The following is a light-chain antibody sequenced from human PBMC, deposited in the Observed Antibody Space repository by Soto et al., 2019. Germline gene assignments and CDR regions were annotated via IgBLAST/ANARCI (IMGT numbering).Light chain of an antibody. CDR1: QSVSSN. Sequence: IVLTQSPATLSVSPGERATLSCRASQSVSSNLAWHQQKPGQTPRLLVYGASNRATGIPDRFSGSGSGTDFTLTISRLEPDDFAVYYCQQHGTSPITFGQGTRLENK. CDR2: GAS. J-gene: IGKJ5*01. CDR3: QQHGTSPIT. V-gene: IGKV3-20*01.